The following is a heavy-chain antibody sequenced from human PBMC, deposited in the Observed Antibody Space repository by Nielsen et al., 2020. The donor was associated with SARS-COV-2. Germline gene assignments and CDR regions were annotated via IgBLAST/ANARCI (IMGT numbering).Heavy chain of an antibody. CDR2: INSDGSST. CDR3: ARDLHDYGGNAKPYYYYGMDV. V-gene: IGHV3-74*01. J-gene: IGHJ6*02. D-gene: IGHD4-23*01. Sequence: GESLKISCAASGFTFSSYWMHWVRQAPGKGLVWVSRINSDGSSTSYADSVKGRFTISRDNAKNTLYLQMNSLRAEDTAVYYCARDLHDYGGNAKPYYYYGMDVWGQGTTVTVSS. CDR1: GFTFSSYW.